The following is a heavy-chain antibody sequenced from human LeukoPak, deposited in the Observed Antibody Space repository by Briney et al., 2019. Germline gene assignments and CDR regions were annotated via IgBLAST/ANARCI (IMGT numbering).Heavy chain of an antibody. D-gene: IGHD6-13*01. CDR1: SGSISNYD. V-gene: IGHV4-4*07. Sequence: PSETLSLTCTVSSGSISNYDWSWIRQPAGKGLEWIGRIYTSGSTNFNPSLKSRVTMSVDTSKKQFSLKLSSVTAADTAVYYCARLTSSWYQDWYFDLWGRGTLVTVSS. J-gene: IGHJ2*01. CDR2: IYTSGST. CDR3: ARLTSSWYQDWYFDL.